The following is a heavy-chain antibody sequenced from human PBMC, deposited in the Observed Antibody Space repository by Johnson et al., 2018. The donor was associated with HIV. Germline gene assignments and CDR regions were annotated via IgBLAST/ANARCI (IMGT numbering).Heavy chain of an antibody. D-gene: IGHD1-26*01. J-gene: IGHJ3*02. Sequence: VQLVESGVGVVQPGRSLRLSCAASGFTFSSYAMHWVRQAPGKGLEWVSGVNWNADTTSYAGSVKGRFTISRDTAKKSLYLQMNSLRVEDTALYYCAREGGGSNEDDAFDIWGQGTMVTVSS. CDR2: VNWNADTT. V-gene: IGHV3-20*04. CDR3: AREGGGSNEDDAFDI. CDR1: GFTFSSYA.